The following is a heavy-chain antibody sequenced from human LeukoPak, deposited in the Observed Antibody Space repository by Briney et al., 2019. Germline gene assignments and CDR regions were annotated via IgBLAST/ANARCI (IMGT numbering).Heavy chain of an antibody. Sequence: GGSLRLSCAASGFTFSSYSMNWVRQAPGKGLEWVSSISSSSSYIYYAGSLKGRFTISRDNAKNSLYLQMNSLRAEDTAVYYCASSSSWGQGTLVTVSS. D-gene: IGHD6-6*01. J-gene: IGHJ4*02. CDR3: ASSSS. CDR2: ISSSSSYI. V-gene: IGHV3-21*01. CDR1: GFTFSSYS.